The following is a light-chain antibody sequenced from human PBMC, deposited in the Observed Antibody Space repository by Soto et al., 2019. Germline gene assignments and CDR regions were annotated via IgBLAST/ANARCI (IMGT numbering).Light chain of an antibody. V-gene: IGKV3-15*01. J-gene: IGKJ4*01. CDR2: GAS. Sequence: EVVLTQSPDTLSLSVGERASLSCRASQSISSNFLAWYQQKPGQAPRLLIYGASTRATGIPARFSGSGSGTEFTLTISSLQSEDFAVYYCQQYNNWPLTFGGGTKVDIK. CDR1: QSISSN. CDR3: QQYNNWPLT.